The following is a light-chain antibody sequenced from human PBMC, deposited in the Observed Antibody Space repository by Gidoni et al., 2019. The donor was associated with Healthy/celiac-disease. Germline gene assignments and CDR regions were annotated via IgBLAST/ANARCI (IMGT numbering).Light chain of an antibody. V-gene: IGKV2-28*01. J-gene: IGKJ4*01. Sequence: DIVMTQSPLSLPVTPGEPASISCRSSQRLLHSNGNNYLDWYLQKPGQSPQLLIYLGSNRASGVPDRFSGSGSGTDFTLKISRVEAEDVGVYYCMQALQTPLTVGGGTKVEIK. CDR1: QRLLHSNGNNY. CDR3: MQALQTPLT. CDR2: LGS.